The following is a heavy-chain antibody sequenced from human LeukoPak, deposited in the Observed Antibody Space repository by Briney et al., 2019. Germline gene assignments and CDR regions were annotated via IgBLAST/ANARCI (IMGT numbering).Heavy chain of an antibody. CDR1: GYTFTGYY. V-gene: IGHV1-2*02. D-gene: IGHD6-6*01. J-gene: IGHJ4*02. CDR2: INPNSGGT. CDR3: ARDRRGGSSSLVDY. Sequence: GASVKVSCKASGYTFTGYYMHWVRQAPGQGLEWMGWINPNSGGTNYAQKFQGRVTMTRDMSISTAYMELSRLRSDDAAVYYCARDRRGGSSSLVDYWGQGTLVTVSS.